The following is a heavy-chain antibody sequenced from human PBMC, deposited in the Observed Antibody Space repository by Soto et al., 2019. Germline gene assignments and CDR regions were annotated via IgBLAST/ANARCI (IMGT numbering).Heavy chain of an antibody. J-gene: IGHJ6*02. CDR2: ASPYNGDT. CDR3: AREVGHMDV. D-gene: IGHD2-2*01. CDR1: GYTFTTYG. V-gene: IGHV1-18*04. Sequence: ASVKVSCKASGYTFTTYGINWVRQAPGQGLEWMGWASPYNGDTTYAQKVQGRVTMTTDTSTTTAYLELRSLRSDDTAVYYCAREVGHMDVWGQGTTVTVSS.